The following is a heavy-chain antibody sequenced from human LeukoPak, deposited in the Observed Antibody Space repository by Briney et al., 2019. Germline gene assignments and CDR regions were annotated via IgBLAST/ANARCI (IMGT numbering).Heavy chain of an antibody. CDR1: GFTVSSNY. V-gene: IGHV3-53*01. J-gene: IGHJ4*02. Sequence: GGSLRPSCAASGFTVSSNYMSWVRQAPGKGLEWVSVIYSGGSTYYADSVKGRFTISRDNSKNTLYLQMNSLRAEDTAVYYCARDGYYYDSSGPRKADYWGQGTLVTVSS. CDR3: ARDGYYYDSSGPRKADY. CDR2: IYSGGST. D-gene: IGHD3-22*01.